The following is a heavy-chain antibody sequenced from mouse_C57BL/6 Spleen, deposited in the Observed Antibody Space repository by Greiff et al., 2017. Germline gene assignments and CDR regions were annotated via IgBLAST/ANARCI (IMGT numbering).Heavy chain of an antibody. CDR1: GYTFTSYW. CDR2: IDPSDSYT. CDR3: AQGSSGLYYAMDY. J-gene: IGHJ4*01. V-gene: IGHV1-50*01. D-gene: IGHD3-2*02. Sequence: QVQLQQSGAELVKPGASVKLSCKASGYTFTSYWMQWVKQRPGQGLEWIGEIDPSDSYTNYNQKFKGKATLTVDTSSSTAYMQLSSLTSEDSAVYYCAQGSSGLYYAMDYWGQGTSVTVSS.